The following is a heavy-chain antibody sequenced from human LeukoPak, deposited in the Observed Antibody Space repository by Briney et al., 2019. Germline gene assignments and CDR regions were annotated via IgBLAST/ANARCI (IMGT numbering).Heavy chain of an antibody. D-gene: IGHD3-22*01. J-gene: IGHJ4*02. Sequence: PGGSLRLSCAASGFTVSSNYMSWVRQAPGKGLEWVSVIYSGGSTYYADSVKGRFTISRDNSKNTLYLQMNSLRAEDTAVYYCARDPVRDYYDSKSTPGDYWGQGTLVTVSS. CDR2: IYSGGST. CDR1: GFTVSSNY. CDR3: ARDPVRDYYDSKSTPGDY. V-gene: IGHV3-66*01.